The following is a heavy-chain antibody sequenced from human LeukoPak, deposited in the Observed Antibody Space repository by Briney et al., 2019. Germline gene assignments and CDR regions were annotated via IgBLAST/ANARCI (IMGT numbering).Heavy chain of an antibody. Sequence: GGSLTLSCAACGLTCSCCAMSWLRQAPGKALVWVSDISGSGGSTFYAVSVKGRFTIHRDNSKNTLYLHMQCLRGEDGPVLYCAKDQMRDYHPDYWGQGNLVTVSS. V-gene: IGHV3-23*01. CDR2: ISGSGGST. CDR3: AKDQMRDYHPDY. CDR1: GLTCSCCA. D-gene: IGHD4-17*01. J-gene: IGHJ4*02.